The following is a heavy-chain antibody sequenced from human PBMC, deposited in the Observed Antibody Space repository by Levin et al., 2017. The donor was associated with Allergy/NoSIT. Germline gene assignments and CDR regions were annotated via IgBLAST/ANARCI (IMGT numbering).Heavy chain of an antibody. J-gene: IGHJ1*01. CDR3: AREVYSSSRYFQH. D-gene: IGHD6-6*01. CDR2: IFYSGST. V-gene: IGHV4-39*01. Sequence: SETLSLTCTVSGGSISSSSYYWGWIRQPPGKGLEWIGNIFYSGSTYYNPSLKSRVTISVDTSKNQFTLKLSSVTAADTAVYYCAREVYSSSRYFQHWVQGTLVTVSS. CDR1: GGSISSSSYY.